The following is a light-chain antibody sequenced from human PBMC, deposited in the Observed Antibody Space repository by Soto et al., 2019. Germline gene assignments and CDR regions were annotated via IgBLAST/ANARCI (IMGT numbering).Light chain of an antibody. CDR1: RSDIGGYNY. CDR3: AYFSSSGTRYV. Sequence: QSVLTQPASVSGSPGQSITISCTGTRSDIGGYNYVSWYHQHPGKAPRLMIYDVSNRPSGVSDRFFGSKSGNTASLAISGLQPEDEAYYYCAYFSSSGTRYVFGSGTKVTVL. CDR2: DVS. V-gene: IGLV2-14*01. J-gene: IGLJ1*01.